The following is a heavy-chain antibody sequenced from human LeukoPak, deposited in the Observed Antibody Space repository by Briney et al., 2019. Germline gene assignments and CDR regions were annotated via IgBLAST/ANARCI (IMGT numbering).Heavy chain of an antibody. D-gene: IGHD3-22*01. J-gene: IGHJ6*02. CDR1: GHSFTSCD. CDR3: ARSPKYYYDSSGYYGMDV. CDR2: MNPNSGNT. Sequence: GASVKVSCKASGHSFTSCDINWVRQATGQGLEWMGWMNPNSGNTGYAQKFQGRVTMTRNTSISTAYMELSSLRSEDTAVYYCARSPKYYYDSSGYYGMDVWGQGTTVTASS. V-gene: IGHV1-8*01.